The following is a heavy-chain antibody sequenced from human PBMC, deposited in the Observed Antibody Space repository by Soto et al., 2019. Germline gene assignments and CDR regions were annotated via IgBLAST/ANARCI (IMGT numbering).Heavy chain of an antibody. J-gene: IGHJ1*01. Sequence: GASVNVSCKASGYTFTSYAMHWVRQAPGQRLEWMGWINAGNGNTKYSQKFQGRVTITRDTSASTAYMELSSLRSEDTAVYYCAIVSFGRGWYGASQEYFQHWGQGTLVTVSS. D-gene: IGHD6-19*01. CDR2: INAGNGNT. CDR1: GYTFTSYA. CDR3: AIVSFGRGWYGASQEYFQH. V-gene: IGHV1-3*01.